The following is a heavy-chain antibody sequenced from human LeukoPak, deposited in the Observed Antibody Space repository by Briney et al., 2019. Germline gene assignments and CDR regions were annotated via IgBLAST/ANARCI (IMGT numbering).Heavy chain of an antibody. CDR2: INPSGGST. CDR1: GYTFTSYY. Sequence: GASVKVSCKASGYTFTSYYMHWVRQAPGQGLEWMGMINPSGGSTSYAQKFQGRVTMTRDTSTSTVYMELSSLRSEDTAVYYCARDTPPKNWFAPWGQGTLSPSPQ. CDR3: ARDTPPKNWFAP. J-gene: IGHJ5*02. V-gene: IGHV1-46*01.